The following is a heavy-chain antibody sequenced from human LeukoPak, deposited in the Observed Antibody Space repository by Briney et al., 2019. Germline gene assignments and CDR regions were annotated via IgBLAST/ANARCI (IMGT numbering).Heavy chain of an antibody. Sequence: SETLSLTCAVSGGSISSHYWSWLRQPPGEGLEWIAYIHYTGRTNYNPSLKGRVTISVDTSNSQFSLNLNSVTAADTAVYYCARGAGWYDYWGQGTLVTFST. CDR3: ARGAGWYDY. J-gene: IGHJ4*02. CDR1: GGSISSHY. V-gene: IGHV4-59*11. D-gene: IGHD6-19*01. CDR2: IHYTGRT.